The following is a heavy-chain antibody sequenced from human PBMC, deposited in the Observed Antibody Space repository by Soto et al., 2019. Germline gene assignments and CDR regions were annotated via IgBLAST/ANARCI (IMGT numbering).Heavy chain of an antibody. J-gene: IGHJ6*02. V-gene: IGHV1-8*01. CDR2: MNPNSGNT. Sequence: ASVKVSCKASGYTFTSYDINWVRQATGQGLEWMGWMNPNSGNTGYAQKFQGRVTMTRNTSISTAYMELSSLRSEDTAVYYCARGVRGSGSYYIYYYYYRMDVWGQGTTVTVSS. D-gene: IGHD3-10*01. CDR1: GYTFTSYD. CDR3: ARGVRGSGSYYIYYYYYRMDV.